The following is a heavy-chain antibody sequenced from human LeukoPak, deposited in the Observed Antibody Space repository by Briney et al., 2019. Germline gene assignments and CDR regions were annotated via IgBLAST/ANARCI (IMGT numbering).Heavy chain of an antibody. D-gene: IGHD6-19*01. J-gene: IGHJ4*02. CDR2: SGDST. Sequence: SGDSTYYADSVKGRFTISRDNTKNTLYLQMYSLRAEDTAVYYCARRSGIAVAGAFDYWGQGTLVTVSS. V-gene: IGHV3-23*01. CDR3: ARRSGIAVAGAFDY.